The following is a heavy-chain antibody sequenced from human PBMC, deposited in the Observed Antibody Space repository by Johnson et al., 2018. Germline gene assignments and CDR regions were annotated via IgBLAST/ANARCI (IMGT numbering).Heavy chain of an antibody. D-gene: IGHD3-10*01. CDR1: GYTFTSYD. Sequence: VQLVESGAEVKKPGASVKVSCKASGYTFTSYDINWVRQATGQGLEWMGWMNPNSGNTGYAQKFQGRVTMTRNTSISTAYMELSSLGSEDTAGYYCATGSGSYGPYYYYMDVWGKGTTVTVSS. V-gene: IGHV1-8*01. CDR3: ATGSGSYGPYYYYMDV. CDR2: MNPNSGNT. J-gene: IGHJ6*03.